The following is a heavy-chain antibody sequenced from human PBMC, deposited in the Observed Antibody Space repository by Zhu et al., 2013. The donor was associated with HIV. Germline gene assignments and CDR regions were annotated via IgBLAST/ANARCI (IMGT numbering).Heavy chain of an antibody. Sequence: QVQLVQSGAEVKKPGASVKVSCKASGYTFTGYYMHWVRQAPGQGLEWMGWINPNSGGTNYAQKFQGRVTMTRDTSISTAYMELSRLRSDDTAVYYRARENVLRFLEWLYSAPIAGYYYYGMDVWAKGPRSPSP. CDR3: ARENVLRFLEWLYSAPIAGYYYYGMDV. CDR2: INPNSGGT. J-gene: IGHJ6*02. D-gene: IGHD3-3*01. V-gene: IGHV1-2*02. CDR1: GYTFTGYY.